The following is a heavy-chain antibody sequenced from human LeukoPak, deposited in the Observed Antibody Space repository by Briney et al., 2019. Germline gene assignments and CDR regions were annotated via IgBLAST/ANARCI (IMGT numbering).Heavy chain of an antibody. CDR2: LTGGSDNS. D-gene: IGHD1-1*01. CDR3: VRGWQQLGS. Sequence: GSLRLPCAASGFTFSSSAMTWVRQAPGKGLEWVSSLTGGSDNSEHADSVKGRFSISRDNSKNTLYLQMNSLTAEDTAVYYCVRGWQQLGSWGRGTLVTVSS. CDR1: GFTFSSSA. J-gene: IGHJ5*02. V-gene: IGHV3-23*01.